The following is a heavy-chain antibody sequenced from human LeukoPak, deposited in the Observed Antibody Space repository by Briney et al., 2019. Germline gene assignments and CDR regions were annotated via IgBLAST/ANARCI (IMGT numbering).Heavy chain of an antibody. V-gene: IGHV1-24*01. Sequence: ASVKVSCKVSGYTLTELSMHWVRQAPGKGLEWMGGFDPEDGETIYAQKFQGRVTMTEDTSTDTAYMEPSSLRSEDTAVYYCATAYSSSWPTYYYYYGMDVWGQGTTVTVSS. D-gene: IGHD6-13*01. CDR2: FDPEDGET. CDR1: GYTLTELS. J-gene: IGHJ6*02. CDR3: ATAYSSSWPTYYYYYGMDV.